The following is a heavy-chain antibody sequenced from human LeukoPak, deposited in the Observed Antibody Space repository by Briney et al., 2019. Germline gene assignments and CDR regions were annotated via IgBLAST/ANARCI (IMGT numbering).Heavy chain of an antibody. V-gene: IGHV1-2*02. CDR3: AILGGVRGTKRAFDI. Sequence: ASVKVSCKASGYTFTGYYMHWVRQAPGQGLEWMGWINPNSGGTNYAQKFQGRVTMTRDTSISTAYMELSRLGSDDTAVYYCAILGGVRGTKRAFDIWGQGTMVTVSS. CDR1: GYTFTGYY. D-gene: IGHD3-10*01. J-gene: IGHJ3*02. CDR2: INPNSGGT.